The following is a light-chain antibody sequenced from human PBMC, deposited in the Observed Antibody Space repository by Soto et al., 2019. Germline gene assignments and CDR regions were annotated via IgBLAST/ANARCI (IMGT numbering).Light chain of an antibody. V-gene: IGLV2-14*01. Sequence: QSALTQPASVSGSPGQSITISCTGTSSDVGAYNYVSWYQQQPGEAPKLMIYGVSDRPSGVSDRFSGSKSDNTASLTISGLQAEDEADYFCSSYTNSGTFVVFGGGTKLTVL. CDR1: SSDVGAYNY. J-gene: IGLJ2*01. CDR2: GVS. CDR3: SSYTNSGTFVV.